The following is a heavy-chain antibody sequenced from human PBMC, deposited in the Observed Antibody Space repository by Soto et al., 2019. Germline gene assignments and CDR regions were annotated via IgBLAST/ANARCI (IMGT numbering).Heavy chain of an antibody. CDR1: GFTFSTYA. J-gene: IGHJ4*02. Sequence: PGGSLRLSCAVSGFTFSTYAMSWVRQAPGKGLEGVSTISASGGSTYYADSLKGRFTISRDNSKNTLYLQMNSLRAEDTAVYYCAKGRRYFDYWGQGTLVTVSS. CDR3: AKGRRYFDY. CDR2: ISASGGST. V-gene: IGHV3-23*01.